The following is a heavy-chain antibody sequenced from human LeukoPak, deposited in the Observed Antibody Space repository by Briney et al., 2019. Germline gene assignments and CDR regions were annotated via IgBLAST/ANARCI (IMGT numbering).Heavy chain of an antibody. Sequence: SVKVSCKASGGTFDSYAISWVRQVPGQGLEWMGRIIPMIDETKYAQKVQGRITITADKSTSIAYMELSSLRSEDTAIYYCASRDIVAVPAPKAWGQGTLVTVSS. CDR2: IIPMIDET. D-gene: IGHD2-2*01. CDR1: GGTFDSYA. J-gene: IGHJ5*02. V-gene: IGHV1-69*04. CDR3: ASRDIVAVPAPKA.